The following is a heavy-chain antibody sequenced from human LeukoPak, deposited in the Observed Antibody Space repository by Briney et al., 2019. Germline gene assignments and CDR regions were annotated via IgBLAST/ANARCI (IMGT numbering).Heavy chain of an antibody. CDR3: ASPSIAARRGFDY. CDR2: INHSGST. Sequence: SETLSLTYAVYGGSFSGYYWSWIRQPPGKGLEWIGEINHSGSTNYNPSLKSRVTISVDTSKNQFSLKLSSVTAADTAVYYCASPSIAARRGFDYWGQGTLVTVSS. J-gene: IGHJ4*02. V-gene: IGHV4-34*01. D-gene: IGHD6-6*01. CDR1: GGSFSGYY.